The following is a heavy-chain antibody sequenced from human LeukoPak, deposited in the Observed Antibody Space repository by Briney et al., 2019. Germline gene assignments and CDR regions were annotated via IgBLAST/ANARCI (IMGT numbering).Heavy chain of an antibody. D-gene: IGHD6-19*01. J-gene: IGHJ4*02. Sequence: SEALSLTCTVSGGSISNYHWSWIRQPAGKGLEWIGQIHTSGSTNYNPPLKSRVTMSIDTTEDQVSLTIRSVTAADTAFYYCARRDISSGWSFDYWGQGTLVTVSS. CDR3: ARRDISSGWSFDY. CDR2: IHTSGST. CDR1: GGSISNYH. V-gene: IGHV4-4*07.